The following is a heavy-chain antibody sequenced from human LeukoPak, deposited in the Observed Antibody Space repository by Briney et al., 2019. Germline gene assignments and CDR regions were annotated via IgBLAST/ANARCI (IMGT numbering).Heavy chain of an antibody. V-gene: IGHV1-2*02. CDR1: GYTFTGYY. CDR2: INPNSGDT. J-gene: IGHJ4*02. D-gene: IGHD5-18*01. Sequence: ASVKVSCKASGYTFTGYYMHWVRQAPGQGLEWMGWINPNSGDTTFAQKFQDRGTMTRDTSISTAYMELSSLTSDDTAVYYCARGQYRYAVDYWGQGTLVTVSS. CDR3: ARGQYRYAVDY.